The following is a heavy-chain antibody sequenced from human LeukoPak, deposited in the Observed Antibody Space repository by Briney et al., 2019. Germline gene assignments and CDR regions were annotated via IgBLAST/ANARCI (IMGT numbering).Heavy chain of an antibody. CDR1: GGTFSSYA. Sequence: ASVKVSCKASGGTFSSYAISWVRQAPGQGLEWMGGIIPIFGTANYAQKFQGRVTITTDESTSTAYMELSSLRSEDTAVYYCASLRDGYSSYYYYMDVWGKGTTVTVSS. CDR3: ASLRDGYSSYYYYMDV. CDR2: IIPIFGTA. D-gene: IGHD5-24*01. J-gene: IGHJ6*03. V-gene: IGHV1-69*05.